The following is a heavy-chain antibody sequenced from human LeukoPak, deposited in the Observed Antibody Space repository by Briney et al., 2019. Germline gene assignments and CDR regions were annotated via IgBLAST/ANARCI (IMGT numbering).Heavy chain of an antibody. CDR3: AKGIAAAGTGSDY. V-gene: IGHV3-23*01. CDR1: GGSFSGYY. Sequence: ETLSLTCAVYGGSFSGYYWSWVRQAPGKGLEWVSAISGSGGSTYYADSVKGRFTISRDNSKNTLYLQMNSLRAEDTAVYYCAKGIAAAGTGSDYWGQGTLVTASS. CDR2: ISGSGGST. J-gene: IGHJ4*02. D-gene: IGHD6-13*01.